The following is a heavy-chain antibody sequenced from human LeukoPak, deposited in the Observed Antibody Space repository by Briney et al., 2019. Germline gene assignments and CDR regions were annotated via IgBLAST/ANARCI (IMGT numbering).Heavy chain of an antibody. CDR2: IIPIFGTA. CDR3: ARAGSGRYNYYYYMDV. J-gene: IGHJ6*03. Sequence: SVKVSCKASGGTFSSYAISWVRQAPGQGLEWMGGIIPIFGTANYAQKFQGRVTVTADESTSTAYMELSSLRSEDAAVYYCARAGSGRYNYYYYMDVWGKGTTVTISS. D-gene: IGHD2-15*01. CDR1: GGTFSSYA. V-gene: IGHV1-69*13.